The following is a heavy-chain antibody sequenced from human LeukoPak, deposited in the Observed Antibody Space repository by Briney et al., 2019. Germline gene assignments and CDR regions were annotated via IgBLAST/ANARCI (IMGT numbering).Heavy chain of an antibody. Sequence: ASVKVSCKASGYTFTSYYINWVRQATGQGLEWMGWMNPNSGNTGYAQKFQGRVTITRNTSISTAYMELSSLRSEDTAVYYCARGKRLRITIVGMPHYYYYMDVWGKGTTVTVSS. V-gene: IGHV1-8*03. CDR2: MNPNSGNT. CDR3: ARGKRLRITIVGMPHYYYYMDV. D-gene: IGHD3-3*01. J-gene: IGHJ6*03. CDR1: GYTFTSYY.